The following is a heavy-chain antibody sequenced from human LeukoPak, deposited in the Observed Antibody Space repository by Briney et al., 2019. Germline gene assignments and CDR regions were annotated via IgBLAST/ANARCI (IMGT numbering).Heavy chain of an antibody. V-gene: IGHV3-48*04. D-gene: IGHD2-2*01. CDR2: INTDSSDI. CDR1: GFTFSRYA. CDR3: ARDTFQPGLIDS. Sequence: QPGGSLRLSCAASGFTFSRYAMNWVRQAPGKGLEWVSYINTDSSDIHYADSVKGRFTISRDNAWNTLYLQLSSLRAEDSAVYYCARDTFQPGLIDSWGQGTLVTVSS. J-gene: IGHJ4*02.